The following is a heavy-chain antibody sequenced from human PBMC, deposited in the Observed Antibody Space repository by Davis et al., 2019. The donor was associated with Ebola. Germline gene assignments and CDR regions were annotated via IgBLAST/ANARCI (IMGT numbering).Heavy chain of an antibody. J-gene: IGHJ6*02. D-gene: IGHD3-3*01. CDR2: INAGNGNT. CDR1: GYTFTSYA. V-gene: IGHV1-3*01. CDR3: ARGPATIFGVVYTNYYGMDV. Sequence: APVKVSCKASGYTFTSYAMHWVRQAPGQRLEWMGWINAGNGNTKYSQKFQGRVTITRDTSTSTAYMELRSLRSDDTAVYYCARGPATIFGVVYTNYYGMDVWGQGTTVTVSS.